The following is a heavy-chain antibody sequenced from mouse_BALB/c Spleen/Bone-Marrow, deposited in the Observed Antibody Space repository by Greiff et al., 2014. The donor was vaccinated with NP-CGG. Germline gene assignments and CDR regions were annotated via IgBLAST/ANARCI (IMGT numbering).Heavy chain of an antibody. CDR1: GYTFTDYS. CDR2: ISTYYGDA. CDR3: ARRGSMDY. V-gene: IGHV1-67*01. J-gene: IGHJ4*01. Sequence: LVESGAELVRPGVSVKISCKGSGYTFTDYSIHWVRQSHAKSLKWIGVISTYYGDANYNQKFKGKATMTVDKSSSTAYMELARLTSEDSAIYYCARRGSMDYWGQGTSVTVSS.